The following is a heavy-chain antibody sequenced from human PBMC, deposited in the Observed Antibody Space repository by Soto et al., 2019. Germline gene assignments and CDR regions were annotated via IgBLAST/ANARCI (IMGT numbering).Heavy chain of an antibody. CDR1: GGSISSSSYS. Sequence: PSETLSLTCIVSGGSISSSSYSWAWIRQPPGKGLEWIGYIYYSGSTYYNPSLKSRVTISVDTSKNQFSLKLSSVTAADTAVYYCARLYSYGRPVYWGKGTLVTVSS. J-gene: IGHJ4*02. CDR2: IYYSGST. D-gene: IGHD5-18*01. V-gene: IGHV4-39*01. CDR3: ARLYSYGRPVY.